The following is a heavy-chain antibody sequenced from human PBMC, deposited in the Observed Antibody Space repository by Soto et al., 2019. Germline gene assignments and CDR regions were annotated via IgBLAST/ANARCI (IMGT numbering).Heavy chain of an antibody. J-gene: IGHJ6*02. Sequence: PGGSLRLSCVAPGLTFSLYNMNWVRQAPGKGLDWLSYINYYSHTIYYADSVRGRFTISRDNAKNTLYLQMNSLKTEDTAVYYCTTFYDMWGYSYGHYYGMDGWGQGTTVTVSS. CDR2: INYYSHTI. CDR1: GLTFSLYN. V-gene: IGHV3-48*01. D-gene: IGHD5-18*01. CDR3: TTFYDMWGYSYGHYYGMDG.